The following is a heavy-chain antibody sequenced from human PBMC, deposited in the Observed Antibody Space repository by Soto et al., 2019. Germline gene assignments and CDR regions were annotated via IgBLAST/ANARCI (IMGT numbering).Heavy chain of an antibody. V-gene: IGHV1-46*01. J-gene: IGHJ4*02. CDR1: GYTFTSYY. Sequence: ASVKVSCKASGYTFTSYYMHWVRQAPGQGPEWMGVINPSGDSPTYAQKFQGRVTMTRDTSTSTVHMELSSLRAEDTAVYYCVSGIKSHGYWGQGALVTVSS. D-gene: IGHD3-10*01. CDR2: INPSGDSP. CDR3: VSGIKSHGY.